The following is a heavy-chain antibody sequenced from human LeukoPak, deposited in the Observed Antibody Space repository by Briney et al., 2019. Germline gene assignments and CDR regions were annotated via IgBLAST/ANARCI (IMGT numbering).Heavy chain of an antibody. J-gene: IGHJ4*02. CDR3: TRGANWSFDS. Sequence: GGSLRLSCAASGFTFRSFSMGWVRQAPGKGLVWVSKINADGGHTYYADSVKGRFTISRDNAKNTLYLQMNSLRVEDTAVYYCTRGANWSFDSWGQGTLATVSS. CDR1: GFTFRSFS. CDR2: INADGGHT. V-gene: IGHV3-74*01.